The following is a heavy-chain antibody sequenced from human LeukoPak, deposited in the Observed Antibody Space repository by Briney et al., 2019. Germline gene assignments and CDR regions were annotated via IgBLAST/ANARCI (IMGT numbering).Heavy chain of an antibody. CDR3: ARDIYDSSGLDAFDI. V-gene: IGHV4-4*07. J-gene: IGHJ3*02. D-gene: IGHD3-22*01. CDR2: IYNSGST. Sequence: NPSETLSLTCTVSGGSISNHYWSWIRQPAGKELEWIGRIYNSGSTNYNPFLKSRVTMSVDTSKNQFSLKLSSVTAADTAVYYCARDIYDSSGLDAFDIWGQGTMVTVSS. CDR1: GGSISNHY.